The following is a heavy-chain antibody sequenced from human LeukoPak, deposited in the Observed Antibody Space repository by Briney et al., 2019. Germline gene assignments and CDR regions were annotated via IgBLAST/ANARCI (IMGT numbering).Heavy chain of an antibody. J-gene: IGHJ4*02. CDR1: GLTFNSYG. CDR2: ISVSGGTT. Sequence: GSLRLSCTASGLTFNSYGMSWVRQAPGKGLEWVSTISVSGGTTYYADSVKGRFTISRDNSENTLYLQMNSLRAEDTAVYYCAKNSYDFWSAIDYWGQGTLVTVSS. CDR3: AKNSYDFWSAIDY. D-gene: IGHD3-3*01. V-gene: IGHV3-23*01.